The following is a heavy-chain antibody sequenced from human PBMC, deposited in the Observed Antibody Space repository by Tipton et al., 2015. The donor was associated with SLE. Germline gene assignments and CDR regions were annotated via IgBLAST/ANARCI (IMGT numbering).Heavy chain of an antibody. CDR1: GYTFTGYY. D-gene: IGHD7-27*01. V-gene: IGHV1-2*06. Sequence: QSGAEVKKPGASVKVSCKASGYTFTGYYMHWVRQAPGQGLEWMGRINPNSGGTNYAQKFQGRVTMTRDTSISTAYMELSRLRSDATAVYYWARKPGESAFDIGAKGTMVPVSS. CDR3: ARKPGESAFDI. J-gene: IGHJ3*02. CDR2: INPNSGGT.